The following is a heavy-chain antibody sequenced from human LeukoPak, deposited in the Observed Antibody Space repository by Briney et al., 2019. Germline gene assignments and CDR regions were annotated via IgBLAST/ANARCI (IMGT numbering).Heavy chain of an antibody. CDR3: ARANYTGIVGATTLDY. D-gene: IGHD1-26*01. CDR2: ISAYNGNT. Sequence: ASVKVSCKASGYTFTSYGISWVRQAPGQGLEWMGWISAYNGNTNYAQKLQGRVTMTTDTSTSTAYMELRSLRSDGTAVYYCARANYTGIVGATTLDYWGQGTLVTVSS. J-gene: IGHJ4*02. V-gene: IGHV1-18*01. CDR1: GYTFTSYG.